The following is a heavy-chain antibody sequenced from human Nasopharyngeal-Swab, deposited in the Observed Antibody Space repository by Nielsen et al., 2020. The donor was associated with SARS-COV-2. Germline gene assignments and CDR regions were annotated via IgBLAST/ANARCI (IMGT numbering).Heavy chain of an antibody. CDR2: IDSSGRSYI. CDR1: GFDFSSYS. V-gene: IGHV3-21*01. D-gene: IGHD2-21*01. Sequence: GESLKISCAASGFDFSSYSMAWVRQAPGKGLEWVSSIDSSGRSYIYYADSVKGRFTISRDNAKNSLYLQMNSLRGEDTAVYYCAKPPEGVIHYNGLDVWGQGTTVTVSS. J-gene: IGHJ6*02. CDR3: AKPPEGVIHYNGLDV.